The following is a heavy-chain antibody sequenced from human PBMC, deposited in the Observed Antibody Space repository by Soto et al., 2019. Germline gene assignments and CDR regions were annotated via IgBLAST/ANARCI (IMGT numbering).Heavy chain of an antibody. CDR3: ARGRRGIFYEAFDI. J-gene: IGHJ3*02. V-gene: IGHV1-18*04. CDR1: GFSFTSYG. CDR2: ISAYSGNA. Sequence: QAQLVQSGAEVKKPGASVKVSCKASGFSFTSYGFSWVRQAPGQGLELMGWISAYSGNAKYEEKIQDRVTMTTDTATITVYMEVRMLRSDDKAVYYCARGRRGIFYEAFDIWGQGTMVTVSS.